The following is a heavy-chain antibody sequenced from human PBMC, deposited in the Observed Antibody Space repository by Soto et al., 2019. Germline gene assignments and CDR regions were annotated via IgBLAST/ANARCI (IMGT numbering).Heavy chain of an antibody. CDR1: GGSISSSSYY. D-gene: IGHD3-9*01. V-gene: IGHV4-39*01. J-gene: IGHJ5*02. Sequence: QLQLQESGPGLVKPSETLSLTCTVSGGSISSSSYYWGWIRQPPGKGLEWIGSIYYSGSTYYNPSLKSRVTISVDTSKNQVSLKLSSVTAADTAVYYCARLTMYYDILTGYYRNNWFDPWGQGTLVTVSS. CDR3: ARLTMYYDILTGYYRNNWFDP. CDR2: IYYSGST.